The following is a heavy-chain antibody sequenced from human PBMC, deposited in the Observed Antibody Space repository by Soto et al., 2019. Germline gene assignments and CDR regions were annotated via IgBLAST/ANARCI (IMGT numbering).Heavy chain of an antibody. J-gene: IGHJ6*02. CDR2: ISYDGSNK. Sequence: PGGSLRLSCAASGFTFSSYAMHWVRQAPGKGLEWVAVISYDGSNKYYADSVKGRFTISRDNSKNTLYLQMNSLRAEETAVYYCARVQHHYYYYGMDVWGQGTTVTVSS. CDR1: GFTFSSYA. D-gene: IGHD2-2*01. V-gene: IGHV3-30-3*01. CDR3: ARVQHHYYYYGMDV.